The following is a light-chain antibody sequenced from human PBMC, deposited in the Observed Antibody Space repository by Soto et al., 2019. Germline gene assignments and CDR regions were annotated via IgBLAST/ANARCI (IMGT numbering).Light chain of an antibody. CDR1: QSVSSSY. CDR3: QQYGSAPPVT. Sequence: EIVLTQSPGTLSLSPGERATLSCRASQSVSSSYLAWYQQKPGQAPRLLIYGASSRATGIADRFSGSGSGTDFALTISRLEPDDFAVYYCQQYGSAPPVTFGQGTRLEMK. CDR2: GAS. J-gene: IGKJ5*01. V-gene: IGKV3-20*01.